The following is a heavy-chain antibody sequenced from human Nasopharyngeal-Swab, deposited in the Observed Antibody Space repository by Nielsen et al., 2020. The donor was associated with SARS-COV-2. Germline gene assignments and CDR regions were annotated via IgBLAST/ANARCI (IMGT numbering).Heavy chain of an antibody. V-gene: IGHV1-18*01. D-gene: IGHD4-17*01. J-gene: IGHJ6*02. CDR1: GYTFTSYA. Sequence: ASVKVSCKASGYTFTSYAISWVRQAPGQGLEWMGWISAYNGNTNYAQKFQGRVSMTTDTSTNTAYMELRSLRSEDTAVYYCARVVPDYGDDYYYYGMDVWGQGTTVTVSS. CDR2: ISAYNGNT. CDR3: ARVVPDYGDDYYYYGMDV.